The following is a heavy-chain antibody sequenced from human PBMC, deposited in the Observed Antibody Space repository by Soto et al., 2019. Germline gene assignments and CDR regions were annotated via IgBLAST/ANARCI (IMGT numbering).Heavy chain of an antibody. V-gene: IGHV1-8*01. CDR3: ARKGCSRRANWFDP. J-gene: IGHJ5*02. D-gene: IGHD6-13*01. CDR1: GYTFTSYD. Sequence: QVQLVQSGAEVKKPGASVKVSCKASGYTFTSYDINWVRQATGQGLEWMGWMNPNSGNTGYAQKFQGRVTMTRNTSISTAYMELSRLRYEDTAVYYGARKGCSRRANWFDPWGQGTLVTVSS. CDR2: MNPNSGNT.